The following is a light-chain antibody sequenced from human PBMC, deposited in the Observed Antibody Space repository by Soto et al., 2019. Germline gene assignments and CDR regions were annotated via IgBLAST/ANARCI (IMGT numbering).Light chain of an antibody. Sequence: SALTQPASVSGSPGQSITISCTGTSTDVGGYNYVSWYQQHPGKAPKLIIHEVSNRPSGASNRFSGSKSGNTASLTISGLQAEDEADYYCSSYTSSSTYVFGTGTKVTVL. V-gene: IGLV2-14*01. CDR2: EVS. CDR1: STDVGGYNY. J-gene: IGLJ1*01. CDR3: SSYTSSSTYV.